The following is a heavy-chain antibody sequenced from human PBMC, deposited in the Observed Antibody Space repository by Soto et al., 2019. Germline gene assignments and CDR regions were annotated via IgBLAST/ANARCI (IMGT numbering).Heavy chain of an antibody. CDR3: ARLPVNPPYYYYGMDV. Sequence: EVQLVESGGGLIQPGGSLRLSCAASGFTVSSNYMSWVRQAPGKGLEWVSVIYSGGSTYYADSVKGRFTISRDNSKNRLYLQMNSLRAEDTAVYYCARLPVNPPYYYYGMDVWGQGTTVTVSS. J-gene: IGHJ6*02. V-gene: IGHV3-53*01. CDR1: GFTVSSNY. CDR2: IYSGGST. D-gene: IGHD3-16*02.